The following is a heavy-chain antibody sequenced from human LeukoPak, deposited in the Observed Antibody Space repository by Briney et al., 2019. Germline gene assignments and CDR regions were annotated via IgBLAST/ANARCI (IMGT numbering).Heavy chain of an antibody. CDR2: ISYDGSNK. CDR3: AKDPVLRYFDWQHIGLGLDY. CDR1: GFTLSSYV. J-gene: IGHJ4*02. D-gene: IGHD3-9*01. Sequence: GRSLRLSCAASGFTLSSYVMHWVRQAPGKGLEWVAVISYDGSNKYYADSVKGRFTISRDNAKNTLYLQMNSLRAEDTAVYYCAKDPVLRYFDWQHIGLGLDYWGQGTLVTVSS. V-gene: IGHV3-30*18.